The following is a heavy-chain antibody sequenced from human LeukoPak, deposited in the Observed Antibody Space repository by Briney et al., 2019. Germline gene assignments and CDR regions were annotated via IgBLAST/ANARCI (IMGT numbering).Heavy chain of an antibody. CDR1: GFTFSDYY. Sequence: KPGGSLRLSCAASGFTFSDYYMSWIRQAPGKGLEWVSYISSSSSYTNYADSVKGRFTISRDNAKNSLYLQMNSLRAEDTAVYYCARGAEYSCGQGWAFDIWGQGTMVTVSS. D-gene: IGHD5-18*01. CDR2: ISSSSSYT. J-gene: IGHJ3*02. V-gene: IGHV3-11*06. CDR3: ARGAEYSCGQGWAFDI.